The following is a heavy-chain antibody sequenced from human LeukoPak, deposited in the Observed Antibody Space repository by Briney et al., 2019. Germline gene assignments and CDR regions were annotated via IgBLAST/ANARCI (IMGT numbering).Heavy chain of an antibody. CDR1: GFTLSTYP. V-gene: IGHV3-30-3*01. D-gene: IGHD3-10*01. J-gene: IGHJ3*02. CDR2: ISYDESTK. Sequence: GGSLRLSCAASGFTLSTYPMHWVRQAPDKGLEWVALISYDESTKYYADPVKGRFTISRDDSENTLYLQMNSLRAEDTAVYYCARESGWSFPNAFEMWGQGTMVTVSS. CDR3: ARESGWSFPNAFEM.